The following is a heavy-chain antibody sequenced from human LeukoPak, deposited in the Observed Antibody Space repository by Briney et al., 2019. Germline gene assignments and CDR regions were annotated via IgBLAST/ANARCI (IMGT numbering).Heavy chain of an antibody. V-gene: IGHV4-30-2*01. J-gene: IGHJ3*02. D-gene: IGHD3-16*01. CDR2: IYHSGST. Sequence: SETLSLTCAVSGGSISSGGYSWSWIRQPPGKGLEWIGYIYHSGSTYYNPSLKSRVTISVDRSKNQFSLKPSSVTAADTAVYYCAREGARDAFDIWGQGTMVTVSS. CDR3: AREGARDAFDI. CDR1: GGSISSGGYS.